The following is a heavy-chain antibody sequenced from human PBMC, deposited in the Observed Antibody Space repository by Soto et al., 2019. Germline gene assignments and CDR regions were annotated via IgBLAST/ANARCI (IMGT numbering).Heavy chain of an antibody. CDR1: GFTFSSHA. CDR3: AKVLVGPAVRDDAFEI. Sequence: EVQLLESGGGLVQPGGSLRLSCAASGFTFSSHAMNWLRQAPGKGLEWVSAISGSGGSTYYADSVKGRFTISRDNSKNTLFLQMNSLRAEDTAVYYCAKVLVGPAVRDDAFEIWGQGTMVTVSS. V-gene: IGHV3-23*01. CDR2: ISGSGGST. J-gene: IGHJ3*02. D-gene: IGHD6-19*01.